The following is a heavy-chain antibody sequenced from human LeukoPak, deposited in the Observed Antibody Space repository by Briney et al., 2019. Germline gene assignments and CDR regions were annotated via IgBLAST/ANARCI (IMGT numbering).Heavy chain of an antibody. CDR2: LFTSGST. CDR1: GASISSYY. J-gene: IGHJ4*02. D-gene: IGHD5-24*01. CDR3: ARDTGDGFYDY. V-gene: IGHV4-4*07. Sequence: SETLSLTCAVSGASISSYYWNWIRQPAGKGLEWIGRLFTSGSTKYNPSLKSRVTIVVDKSKKHFSLKLSSVTAADTAVYYCARDTGDGFYDYWGQGSLVTVSS.